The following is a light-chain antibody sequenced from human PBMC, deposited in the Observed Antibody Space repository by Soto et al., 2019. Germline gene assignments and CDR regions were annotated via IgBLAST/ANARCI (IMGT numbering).Light chain of an antibody. CDR1: SSDIGAYDY. V-gene: IGLV2-18*01. CDR2: EVS. Sequence: QSALTQPASLSGSPGQSITISCTGTSSDIGAYDYVPWYQQPPGTAPKVMIYEVSNRPSGVPDRFSGSKPGNTASLTIPGLQAEDEADYYCSLYTSSSTYVFGTGTKVTVL. CDR3: SLYTSSSTYV. J-gene: IGLJ1*01.